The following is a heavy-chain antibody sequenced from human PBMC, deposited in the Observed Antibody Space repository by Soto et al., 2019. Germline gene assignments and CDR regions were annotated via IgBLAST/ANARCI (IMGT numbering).Heavy chain of an antibody. J-gene: IGHJ4*02. Sequence: QVQLQESGPGLVKPSQTLSLTCTVSGGSISGGGYYWSWIRQHPGKGLEWIGYIYYSGSTYYNSSLKSRLTISIDTSKNQFSLKLSSVTAADTAVYYCARGWGTVTTYDYWGQGTLVTVSS. CDR2: IYYSGST. D-gene: IGHD4-17*01. V-gene: IGHV4-31*03. CDR1: GGSISGGGYY. CDR3: ARGWGTVTTYDY.